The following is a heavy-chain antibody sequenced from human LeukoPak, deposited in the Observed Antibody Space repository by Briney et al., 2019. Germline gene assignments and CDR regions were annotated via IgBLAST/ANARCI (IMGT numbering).Heavy chain of an antibody. D-gene: IGHD6-19*01. CDR1: GGSISSYY. CDR3: SVAGKYYYYYYMDV. J-gene: IGHJ6*03. V-gene: IGHV4-4*07. Sequence: SETLSLTCTVSGGSISSYYWSWIRQPAGKGLEWIGRIYTSGSTNYNPSLKSRVTMSVDTSKNQFSLKLSSVTAADTAVYATSVAGKYYYYYYMDVWGIGTTVTVSS. CDR2: IYTSGST.